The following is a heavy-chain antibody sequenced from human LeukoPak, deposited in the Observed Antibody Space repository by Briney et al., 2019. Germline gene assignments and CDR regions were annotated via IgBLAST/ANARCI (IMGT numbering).Heavy chain of an antibody. CDR2: IYYSGST. Sequence: KPGRSLRLSCTASGFTFGDYAMSWIRQPPGKGLEWIGYIYYSGSTNYNPSLKSRVTISVDTSKNQFSLKLSSVTAADTAVYYCARASNAYCGGDCPGGGMDVWGKGTTVTISS. CDR3: ARASNAYCGGDCPGGGMDV. CDR1: GFTFGDYA. D-gene: IGHD2-21*02. J-gene: IGHJ6*03. V-gene: IGHV4-59*01.